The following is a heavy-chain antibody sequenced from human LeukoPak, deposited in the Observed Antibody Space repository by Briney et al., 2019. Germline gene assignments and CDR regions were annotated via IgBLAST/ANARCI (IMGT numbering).Heavy chain of an antibody. CDR3: ARFTPQGYGWGGYNRFDP. D-gene: IGHD3-16*01. V-gene: IGHV4-59*01. J-gene: IGHJ5*02. CDR2: IYYSGST. Sequence: PSEALSLTCTASGGSISSYYWNWIRQPPGKGLEWIGYIYYSGSTNYNPSLKSRVTISVDTSKNQFSLNLTSVTAADTAVYYCARFTPQGYGWGGYNRFDPWGQGTLVTVSS. CDR1: GGSISSYY.